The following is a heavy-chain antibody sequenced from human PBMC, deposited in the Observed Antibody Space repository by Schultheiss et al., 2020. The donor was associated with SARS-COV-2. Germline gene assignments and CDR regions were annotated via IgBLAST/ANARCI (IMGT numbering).Heavy chain of an antibody. J-gene: IGHJ2*01. D-gene: IGHD1-26*01. CDR2: IYYSGST. CDR1: GGSISSYY. V-gene: IGHV4-59*08. Sequence: SQTLSLTCTVSGGSISSYYWSWIRQPPGKGLEWIGYIYYSGSTNYNPSLKSRVTISVDTSKNQFSLKLSSVTAADTAVYYCARQGFVRSPWYFDLWGRGTLVTVSS. CDR3: ARQGFVRSPWYFDL.